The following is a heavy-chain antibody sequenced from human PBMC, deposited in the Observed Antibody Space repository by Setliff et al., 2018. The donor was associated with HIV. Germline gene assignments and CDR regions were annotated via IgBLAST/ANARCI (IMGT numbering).Heavy chain of an antibody. Sequence: ASVKVSCKASGYTFTTYAMNWVRQAPGQGLEWMGWINTNTGNPTYAQGFPGRFVFSLDTSVSTAYLQISSLKAEDTAVYYCAREVVVAGVHYYNMDVWGKGTTVTVSS. CDR3: AREVVVAGVHYYNMDV. J-gene: IGHJ6*03. V-gene: IGHV7-4-1*02. CDR2: INTNTGNP. D-gene: IGHD2-15*01. CDR1: GYTFTTYA.